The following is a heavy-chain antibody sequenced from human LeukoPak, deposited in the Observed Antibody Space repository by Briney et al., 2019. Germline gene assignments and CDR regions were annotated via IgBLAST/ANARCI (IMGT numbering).Heavy chain of an antibody. CDR3: AKGREWCSGGRCDSGFYYGMDV. Sequence: GGSLRLSCAASGFTFRRFVLSWVRQTAGKGLDWVSGITGTGEITNYADSVKGRFSISRDNASNTLYLQMDSLRAEETAVYFCAKGREWCSGGRCDSGFYYGMDVWGPGTTVTVSS. V-gene: IGHV3-23*01. CDR2: ITGTGEIT. CDR1: GFTFRRFV. D-gene: IGHD2-15*01. J-gene: IGHJ6*02.